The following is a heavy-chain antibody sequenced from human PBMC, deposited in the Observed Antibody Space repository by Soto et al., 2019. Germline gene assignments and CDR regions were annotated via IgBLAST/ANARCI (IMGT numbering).Heavy chain of an antibody. J-gene: IGHJ4*02. CDR3: ATLGFSGAPLDY. Sequence: ASVKVSCKASGYTFTGYAMHWVRQAPGQRLEWMGWINAGNGNTKYSQKFQGRVTITRDTSASTAYMELSSLRSEDTAVYYCATLGFSGAPLDYGGREPLVPVPS. V-gene: IGHV1-3*01. D-gene: IGHD3-10*01. CDR2: INAGNGNT. CDR1: GYTFTGYA.